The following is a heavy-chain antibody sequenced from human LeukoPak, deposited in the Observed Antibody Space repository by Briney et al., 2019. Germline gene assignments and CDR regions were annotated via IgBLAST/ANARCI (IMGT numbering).Heavy chain of an antibody. CDR2: ISAYNDNT. V-gene: IGHV1-18*01. CDR3: ARVWQQQLVFDY. Sequence: GASVKLSCKASGYTFTSYGTSWVRQAPGQGLEWMGWISAYNDNTNYAQILQGRVTMTTDTSTRTAYMELRSLISDDTAVYYCARVWQQQLVFDYWGQGTLVTVSS. D-gene: IGHD6-13*01. J-gene: IGHJ4*02. CDR1: GYTFTSYG.